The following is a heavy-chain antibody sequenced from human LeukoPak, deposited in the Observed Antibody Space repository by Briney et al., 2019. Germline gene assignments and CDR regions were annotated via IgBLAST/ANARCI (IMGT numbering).Heavy chain of an antibody. J-gene: IGHJ4*02. V-gene: IGHV3-23*01. D-gene: IGHD2-2*01. Sequence: GGSLRLSCAASGFTFSGYAMSWVRQTPGKGLEWVSGITGSGDSTYYADSVKGRFTISRDSSKNTLYLQMDSLRAEDTAVYYCAKKRSEVVSAALNYWGQGTLVTVSS. CDR1: GFTFSGYA. CDR2: ITGSGDST. CDR3: AKKRSEVVSAALNY.